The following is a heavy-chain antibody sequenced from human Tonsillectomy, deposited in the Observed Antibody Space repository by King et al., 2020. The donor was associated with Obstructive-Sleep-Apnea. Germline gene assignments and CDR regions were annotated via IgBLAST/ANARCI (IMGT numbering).Heavy chain of an antibody. D-gene: IGHD3-10*01. V-gene: IGHV4-59*08. CDR2: IYYSGST. CDR1: GGSISNYY. Sequence: VQMQESGPGLVKPSETLSLTCTVSGGSISNYYWSWIRQPPGKGLEWIGYIYYSGSTNYNPSLKSRVTISVDTSKNQFPLKLSSVTAADTAVYYCARPKFTMVRGVAFDIWGQGTMVTVSS. CDR3: ARPKFTMVRGVAFDI. J-gene: IGHJ3*02.